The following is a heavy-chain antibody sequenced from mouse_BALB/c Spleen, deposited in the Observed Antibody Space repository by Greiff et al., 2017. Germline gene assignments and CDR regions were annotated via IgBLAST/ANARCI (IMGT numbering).Heavy chain of an antibody. D-gene: IGHD1-1*01. Sequence: QVQLQQPGAELVKPGASVKLSCKASGYTFTSYYMYWVKQRPGQGLEWIGGINPSNGGTNFNEKFKSKATLTVDKSSSTAYMQLSSLTSEDSAVYYCTTYYGSSYAWFAYWGQGTLVTVSA. J-gene: IGHJ3*01. V-gene: IGHV1S81*02. CDR2: INPSNGGT. CDR3: TTYYGSSYAWFAY. CDR1: GYTFTSYY.